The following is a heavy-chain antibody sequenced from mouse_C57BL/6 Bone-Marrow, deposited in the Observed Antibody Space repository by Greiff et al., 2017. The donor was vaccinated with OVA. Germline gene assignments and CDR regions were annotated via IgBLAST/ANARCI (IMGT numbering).Heavy chain of an antibody. CDR1: GYTFTSYW. V-gene: IGHV1-59*01. D-gene: IGHD1-1*01. Sequence: QVQLQQPGAELVRPGTSVKLSCKASGYTFTSYWMHWVKQRPGQGLEWIGVIDPSDSYTNYNQKFKGKATLTVDTSSSTAYMQLSSLTSEDSAVYYCARSGRGYYGSSYYYAMDYWGQGTSVTVSS. J-gene: IGHJ4*01. CDR3: ARSGRGYYGSSYYYAMDY. CDR2: IDPSDSYT.